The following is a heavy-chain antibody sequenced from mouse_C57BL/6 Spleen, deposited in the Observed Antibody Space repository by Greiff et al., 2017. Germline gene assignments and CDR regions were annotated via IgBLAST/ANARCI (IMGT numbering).Heavy chain of an antibody. D-gene: IGHD2-2*01. CDR3: ARWGGYNYAMDY. V-gene: IGHV1-52*01. J-gene: IGHJ4*01. CDR1: GYTFTSYW. CDR2: IDPSDSET. Sequence: QVQLQQPGAELVRPGSSVKLSCKASGYTFTSYWMHWVKQRPIQGLEWIGNIDPSDSETPYNQKFKDKATLTVDKSSSTAYMQLSSLTSEDSAVYYCARWGGYNYAMDYWGQGTSVTVSS.